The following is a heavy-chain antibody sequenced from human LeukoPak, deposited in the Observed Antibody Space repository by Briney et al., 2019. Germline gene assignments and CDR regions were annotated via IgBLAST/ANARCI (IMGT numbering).Heavy chain of an antibody. V-gene: IGHV4-34*01. CDR3: ARRATYSSSNNFDY. CDR2: IYYSGST. J-gene: IGHJ4*02. Sequence: SETLSLTCAVYGGSFSGYYWSWIRQPPGKGLEWIGYIYYSGSTYYNPSLKSRVTISVDTSKNQFSLKLSSVTAADTAVYYCARRATYSSSNNFDYWGQGTLVTVSS. D-gene: IGHD6-6*01. CDR1: GGSFSGYY.